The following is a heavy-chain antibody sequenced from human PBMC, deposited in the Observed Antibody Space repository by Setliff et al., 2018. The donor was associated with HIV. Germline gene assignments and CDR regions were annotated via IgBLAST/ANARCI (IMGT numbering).Heavy chain of an antibody. J-gene: IGHJ5*02. V-gene: IGHV4-59*01. CDR2: IYYTGRT. CDR1: GGSISTYH. CDR3: ARDVGGFTVFAVPRGGFDP. D-gene: IGHD3-3*01. Sequence: NPSETLSLTCTVSGGSISTYHWSWIRQAPGRGLEWIGYIYYTGRTNYNPSLKSRVTMSLDSSKKQFSLKLSSVTAADTAVYFCARDVGGFTVFAVPRGGFDPWGQGTLVTVSS.